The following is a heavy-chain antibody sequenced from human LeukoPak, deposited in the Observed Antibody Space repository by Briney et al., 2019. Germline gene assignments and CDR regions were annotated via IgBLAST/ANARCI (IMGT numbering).Heavy chain of an antibody. V-gene: IGHV1-2*02. CDR3: ARASSSGYYLGPDY. CDR1: GYTFRNYA. J-gene: IGHJ4*02. CDR2: INPNSGGT. Sequence: ASVKVSCKASGYTFRNYAINWVRQAPGQGLEWMGWINPNSGGTNYAQKFQGRVTMTRDTSISTAYMELSRLRSDDTAVYYCARASSSGYYLGPDYWGQGTLVTVPS. D-gene: IGHD3-22*01.